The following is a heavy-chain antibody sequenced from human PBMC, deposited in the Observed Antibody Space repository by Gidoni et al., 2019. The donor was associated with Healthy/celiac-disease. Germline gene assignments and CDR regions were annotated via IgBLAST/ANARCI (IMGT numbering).Heavy chain of an antibody. CDR2: IWYDGSNK. D-gene: IGHD3-3*01. Sequence: QVQLVVSGGGVVQPGWSLRLSCAASGFTFSSYGMHWVRQAPGKGLGWVAVIWYDGSNKYYADSVKGRFTISRDNSKNTLYLQMNSLRAEDTAVYYCARPATIFGEMFAFDIWGQGTMVTVSS. CDR3: ARPATIFGEMFAFDI. V-gene: IGHV3-33*01. J-gene: IGHJ3*02. CDR1: GFTFSSYG.